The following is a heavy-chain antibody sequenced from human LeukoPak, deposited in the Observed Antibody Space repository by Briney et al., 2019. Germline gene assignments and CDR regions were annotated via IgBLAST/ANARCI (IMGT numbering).Heavy chain of an antibody. Sequence: PSETLSLTCTVSGGSISSSSYYWGWIRQPPGKGLEWIGSIYYSGSTYYNPSLKSRVTISVDTSKNQFSLKLSSVTAADTAVYYCARRVTTKPHFDYWGQGTLVTVSS. J-gene: IGHJ4*02. V-gene: IGHV4-39*01. CDR1: GGSISSSSYY. D-gene: IGHD4-17*01. CDR3: ARRVTTKPHFDY. CDR2: IYYSGST.